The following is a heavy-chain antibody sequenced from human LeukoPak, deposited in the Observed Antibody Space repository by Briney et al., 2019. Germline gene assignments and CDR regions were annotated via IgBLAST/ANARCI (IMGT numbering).Heavy chain of an antibody. J-gene: IGHJ3*02. V-gene: IGHV4-34*01. CDR2: INHSGST. CDR3: ARRLDI. CDR1: GGPFSGYY. Sequence: SETLYLTCAVYGGPFSGYYWTWIRQPPGKGLEWIGEINHSGSTNYNPSLKSRVTISVDTSKNQFSLQLSSVTASDTAVYYCARRLDIWGQGTMVTVSS.